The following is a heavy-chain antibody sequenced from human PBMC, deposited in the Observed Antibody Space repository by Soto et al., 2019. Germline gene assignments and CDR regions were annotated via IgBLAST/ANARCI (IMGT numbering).Heavy chain of an antibody. CDR1: AFNVTSDY. CDR2: SYRGETT. J-gene: IGHJ4*02. V-gene: IGHV3-53*01. D-gene: IGHD2-21*02. CDR3: TRDGRGLGRLSLFEY. Sequence: LSSASSAFNVTSDYMNWVRQTPGRVLERAASSYRGETTYYSDAVRGRFTISSDKSTNTLYFHLSSLSIEDTAVSYCTRDGRGLGRLSLFEYWGQGVLVTVPP.